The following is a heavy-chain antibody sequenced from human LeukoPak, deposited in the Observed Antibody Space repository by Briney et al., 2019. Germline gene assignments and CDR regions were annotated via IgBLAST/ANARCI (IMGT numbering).Heavy chain of an antibody. Sequence: GGSLRLSCAASGFTFNNYAMSWVRQAPGKGPEWVAAIRGNGGTTYYADSVKGRFTISRDNSKNRLYLQMSSLRAEDTAVYYCVKLTQSYYDSRSDYWGQRTLVTVSS. V-gene: IGHV3-23*01. J-gene: IGHJ4*02. CDR2: IRGNGGTT. CDR3: VKLTQSYYDSRSDY. D-gene: IGHD3-22*01. CDR1: GFTFNNYA.